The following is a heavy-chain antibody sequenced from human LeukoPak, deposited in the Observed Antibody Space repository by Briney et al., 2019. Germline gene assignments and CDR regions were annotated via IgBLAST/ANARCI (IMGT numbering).Heavy chain of an antibody. J-gene: IGHJ5*02. CDR2: IVVGSGNT. CDR1: GFTFTSSA. Sequence: SVKVSCKASGFTFTSSAVQWVRQARGQRLEWIGWIVVGSGNTNCAQKFQERVTITRDMSTSTAYMELSSLRSEDTAVYYCAADLTAIVGAPTGGDPWGQGTLVTVSS. CDR3: AADLTAIVGAPTGGDP. V-gene: IGHV1-58*01. D-gene: IGHD1-26*01.